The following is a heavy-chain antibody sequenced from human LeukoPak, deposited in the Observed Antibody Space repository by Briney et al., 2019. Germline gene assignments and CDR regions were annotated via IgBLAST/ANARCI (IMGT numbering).Heavy chain of an antibody. J-gene: IGHJ6*02. Sequence: GGSLRLSCAASEFTFSSYNMNWVRQAPGKGLEWVSCISGSGKYIYYADSVKGRFTISRDNAKNSLYLQMNSLRAEDTAVYYCARGVVPRSYYYYGMDVWGQGTTVTVSS. V-gene: IGHV3-21*01. CDR2: ISGSGKYI. D-gene: IGHD2-8*01. CDR1: EFTFSSYN. CDR3: ARGVVPRSYYYYGMDV.